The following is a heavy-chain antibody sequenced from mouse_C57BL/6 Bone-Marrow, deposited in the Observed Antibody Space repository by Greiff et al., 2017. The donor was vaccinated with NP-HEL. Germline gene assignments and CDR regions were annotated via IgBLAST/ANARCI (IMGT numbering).Heavy chain of an antibody. CDR3: ARRSRLLRFAY. CDR1: GYTFTSYW. V-gene: IGHV1-7*01. Sequence: QVQLQQSGAELAKPGASVKLSCKASGYTFTSYWMHWVKQRPGQGLEWIGYINPGGGYTKYNQKFKDKATLTADKSSSTAYMQLSSLTYEDSAVEDCARRSRLLRFAYWGQGTLVTVSA. D-gene: IGHD3-2*02. CDR2: INPGGGYT. J-gene: IGHJ3*01.